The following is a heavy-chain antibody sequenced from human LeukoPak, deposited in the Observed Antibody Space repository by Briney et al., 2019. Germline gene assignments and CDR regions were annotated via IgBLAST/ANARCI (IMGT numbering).Heavy chain of an antibody. CDR3: ARDFYDSSGDTYAFDI. D-gene: IGHD3-22*01. CDR1: GYTFTSYG. Sequence: GASVKVSCKASGYTFTSYGISWVRQAPGQGLEWTGRISAYNGNTNYAQKLQGRVTMTTDTSTSTAYMELRSLRSDDTAVYYCARDFYDSSGDTYAFDIWGQGTMVTVSS. J-gene: IGHJ3*02. CDR2: ISAYNGNT. V-gene: IGHV1-18*01.